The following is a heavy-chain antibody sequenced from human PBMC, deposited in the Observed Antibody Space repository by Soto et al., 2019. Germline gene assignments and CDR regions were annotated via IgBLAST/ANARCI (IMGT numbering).Heavy chain of an antibody. CDR2: IYQSGTT. CDR1: GGSVRSGSYY. V-gene: IGHV4-61*01. D-gene: IGHD3-22*01. J-gene: IGHJ4*02. CDR3: ARDSSGRHDY. Sequence: SETLSLTCSVSGGSVRSGSYYWTWIRQPPGKGLEWIGYIYQSGTTNYNASLKSRVTISIDTSKNQFFLKLNSVTAADTAVYYCARDSSGRHDYWGQGTLVTVS.